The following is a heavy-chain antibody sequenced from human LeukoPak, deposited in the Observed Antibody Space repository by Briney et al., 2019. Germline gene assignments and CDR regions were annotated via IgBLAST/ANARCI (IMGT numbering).Heavy chain of an antibody. CDR2: ISYDGSNK. CDR3: ASLTYDYGDYPDAFDI. D-gene: IGHD4-17*01. CDR1: GFTFSSCA. Sequence: GGSLRLSCAASGFTFSSCAMHWVRQAPGKGLEWVAVISYDGSNKYYADSVKGRFTISRDNSKNTLYLQMNSLRAEDTAVYYCASLTYDYGDYPDAFDIWGQGTMVTVSS. J-gene: IGHJ3*02. V-gene: IGHV3-30*04.